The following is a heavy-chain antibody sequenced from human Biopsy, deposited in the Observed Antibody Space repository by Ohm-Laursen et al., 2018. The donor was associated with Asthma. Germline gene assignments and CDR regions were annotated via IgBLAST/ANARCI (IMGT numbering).Heavy chain of an antibody. D-gene: IGHD7-27*01. J-gene: IGHJ4*02. CDR3: ARHWDWGSFFDY. V-gene: IGHV4-39*01. CDR2: ISYTGSA. Sequence: TLSLTCTVSGGSMSSSSYYWGWIRQPPGKGLEWMGSISYTGSAYHNPSLKSRVTISVDTSKNHFSMTLSSVTAADTAVYYCARHWDWGSFFDYWGQGTPVTVSS. CDR1: GGSMSSSSYY.